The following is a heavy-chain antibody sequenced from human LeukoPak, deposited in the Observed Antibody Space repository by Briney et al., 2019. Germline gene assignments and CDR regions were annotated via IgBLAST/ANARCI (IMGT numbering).Heavy chain of an antibody. Sequence: ASVKVSCKASGYTFTSYGISWVRQAPGQGIEWMGWISAYNGNTNYAQKLQGRVTMTTDTSTSTAYMELRSLRSDDTAVYYCASGGDTTGTTYANYWGQGTLVTVSS. V-gene: IGHV1-18*01. CDR1: GYTFTSYG. CDR2: ISAYNGNT. D-gene: IGHD1-1*01. J-gene: IGHJ4*02. CDR3: ASGGDTTGTTYANY.